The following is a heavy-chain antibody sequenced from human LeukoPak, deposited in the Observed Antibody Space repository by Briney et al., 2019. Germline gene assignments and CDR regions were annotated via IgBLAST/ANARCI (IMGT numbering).Heavy chain of an antibody. V-gene: IGHV3-23*01. Sequence: GGSLRLSCAASGFTFSSFAMSWVRQAPGKGLEWVSGISGSGGSTYSADSVKGRFIISRDNSKNTLYLQMNSLRAEDTAVYYCAKTHYYDSSGYYHYYFHGMDVWGQGTTVTVSS. D-gene: IGHD3-22*01. CDR2: ISGSGGST. CDR3: AKTHYYDSSGYYHYYFHGMDV. CDR1: GFTFSSFA. J-gene: IGHJ6*02.